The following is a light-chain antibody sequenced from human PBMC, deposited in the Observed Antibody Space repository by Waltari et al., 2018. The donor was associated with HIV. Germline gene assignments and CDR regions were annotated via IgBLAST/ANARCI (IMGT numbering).Light chain of an antibody. Sequence: QSTLTQPPSASGSPGQSVTISCTGTSNDVGAYDYVSWYQQHPGRAPKLLIYEVTQLPSGVPDRFTGSKSGNTAALTVSGLQAEDDGHYYCTSYVDNYHVFFGGVTKLTVL. V-gene: IGLV2-8*01. J-gene: IGLJ2*01. CDR3: TSYVDNYHVF. CDR1: SNDVGAYDY. CDR2: EVT.